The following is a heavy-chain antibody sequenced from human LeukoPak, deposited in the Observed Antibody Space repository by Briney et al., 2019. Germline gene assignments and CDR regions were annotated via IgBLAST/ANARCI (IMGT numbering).Heavy chain of an antibody. J-gene: IGHJ4*02. V-gene: IGHV3-64D*09. CDR1: GFTFSAYE. Sequence: PGGSLRLSCAASGFTFSAYEMNWVRQAPGKGLEYVSAISSNGGSTYYADSVKGRFTISRDNSKNTLYLQMSSLRAEDTAVYYCVKYSSGWYYYFDYWGQGTLVTVSS. D-gene: IGHD6-19*01. CDR2: ISSNGGST. CDR3: VKYSSGWYYYFDY.